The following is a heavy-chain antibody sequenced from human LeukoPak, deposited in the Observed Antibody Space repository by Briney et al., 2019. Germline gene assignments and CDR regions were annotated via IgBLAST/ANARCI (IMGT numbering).Heavy chain of an antibody. J-gene: IGHJ4*02. CDR2: IKQDGSEK. CDR3: ARVGGSGSYYRYFDY. V-gene: IGHV3-7*01. D-gene: IGHD3-10*01. CDR1: GFTFSSYS. Sequence: GGSLRLSCAASGFTFSSYSMNWVRQAPGKGLEWVANIKQDGSEKYYMDSVKGRFTISRDNAKNSLYLQMNSLRAEDTAVYYCARVGGSGSYYRYFDYWGQGTLVTVSS.